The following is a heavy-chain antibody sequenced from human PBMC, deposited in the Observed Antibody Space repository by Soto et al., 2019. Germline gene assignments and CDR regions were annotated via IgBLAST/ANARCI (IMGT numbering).Heavy chain of an antibody. CDR2: IKSKADGGTT. J-gene: IGHJ4*02. V-gene: IGHV3-15*07. CDR3: TTLSLIHGIEAEANSDY. D-gene: IGHD3-16*01. Sequence: EVQMVESGGGLVKPGGSLRLSCAASGFFFTNVWMSWVRQAPGKGLEWVGRIKSKADGGTTDYAAPVKGRFTISRDDSRNTLYLQMSSLKTDDTAVYYCTTLSLIHGIEAEANSDYWGQGTLVTVSS. CDR1: GFFFTNVW.